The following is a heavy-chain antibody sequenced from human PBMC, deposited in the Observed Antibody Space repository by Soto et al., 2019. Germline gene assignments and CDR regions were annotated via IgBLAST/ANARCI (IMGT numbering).Heavy chain of an antibody. V-gene: IGHV4-31*03. J-gene: IGHJ4*02. CDR3: ARATGTLRSRNCDD. CDR1: GGSISTVGHY. Sequence: PSETLSLTCSVSGGSISTVGHYWTWIRQPPGKGLEWIGSIYHTGSTYYSKSLRSRLTMSVDTSKSQFSLRLSSVTAADTAVYYCARATGTLRSRNCDDWGQGSVVTVSS. D-gene: IGHD1-1*01. CDR2: IYHTGST.